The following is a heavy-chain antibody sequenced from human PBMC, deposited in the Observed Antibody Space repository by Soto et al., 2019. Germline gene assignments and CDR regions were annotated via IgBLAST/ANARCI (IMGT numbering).Heavy chain of an antibody. V-gene: IGHV3-15*01. J-gene: IGHJ4*02. Sequence: GGSLRLSCAASGFTFSNAWMSWVRQAPGKGLEWVGRIKSKTDGGTTDYAAPVKGRFTISRDDSKNTLYLQMNSLKTEDTAVYYCTTPANYSGSSSDYWGQGTLVTVSS. CDR1: GFTFSNAW. CDR3: TTPANYSGSSSDY. D-gene: IGHD1-26*01. CDR2: IKSKTDGGTT.